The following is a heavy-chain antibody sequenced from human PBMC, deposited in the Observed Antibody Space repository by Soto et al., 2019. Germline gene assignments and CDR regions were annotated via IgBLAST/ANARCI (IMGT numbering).Heavy chain of an antibody. D-gene: IGHD1-26*01. CDR3: ARENSGSYGGEFDY. V-gene: IGHV3-7*03. J-gene: IGHJ4*02. CDR2: INQDGSEK. CDR1: GFTFSQSW. Sequence: GGSLRLSCAASGFTFSQSWMSWVRQAPGKGLECVANINQDGSEKFYVDSVKGRFTISRDNAKHSLYLEMNSLRAEDTAVYYCARENSGSYGGEFDYWGQGTLVTVSS.